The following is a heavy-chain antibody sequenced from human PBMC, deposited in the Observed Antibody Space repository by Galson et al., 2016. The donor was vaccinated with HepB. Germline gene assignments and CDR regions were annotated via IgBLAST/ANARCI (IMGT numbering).Heavy chain of an antibody. V-gene: IGHV3-23*01. Sequence: SLRLSCAASGFTFRSYAMSWVRQAPGKGLEWVSTFTGSGGETYYADSVKGRFTISRDDSMNMVYLQMNRLRPEDTAVYYCTKGRGGRGPSYYYGLDGWGQGTTVAVS. CDR2: FTGSGGET. CDR3: TKGRGGRGPSYYYGLDG. D-gene: IGHD3-10*01. J-gene: IGHJ6*02. CDR1: GFTFRSYA.